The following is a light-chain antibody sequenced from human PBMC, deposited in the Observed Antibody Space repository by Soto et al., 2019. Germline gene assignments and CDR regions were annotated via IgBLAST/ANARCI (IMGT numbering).Light chain of an antibody. CDR3: QQYDNWPLT. J-gene: IGKJ4*01. CDR2: GAS. Sequence: EIVMTQSPATLSVSPGEGATLSCRASHSVDSNLAWYQQKPGQAPRLLIFGASTRATGIPTRFSGGGSGTDFTLTISSLQSEDFGLYFCQQYDNWPLTFGGGTKVDIK. V-gene: IGKV3D-15*01. CDR1: HSVDSN.